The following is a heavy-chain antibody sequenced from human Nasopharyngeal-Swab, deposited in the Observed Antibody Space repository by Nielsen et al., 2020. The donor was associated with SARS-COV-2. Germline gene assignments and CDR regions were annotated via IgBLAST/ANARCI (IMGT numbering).Heavy chain of an antibody. V-gene: IGHV1-2*04. Sequence: ASVKVSCKASGYTLTGYYMHWVRQAPGQGLEWMGWINPNSGGTNYAQKFQGWVTMTRDTSISTAYMELSRLRSDDTAVYYCARGIAAAGTPGYGMDVWGQGTTVTVSS. CDR3: ARGIAAAGTPGYGMDV. D-gene: IGHD6-13*01. CDR1: GYTLTGYY. J-gene: IGHJ6*02. CDR2: INPNSGGT.